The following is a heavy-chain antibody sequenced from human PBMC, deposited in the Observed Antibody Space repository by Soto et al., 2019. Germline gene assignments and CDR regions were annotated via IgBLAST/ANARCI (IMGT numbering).Heavy chain of an antibody. CDR2: ISSNGGST. V-gene: IGHV3-64D*06. CDR3: TRRDGYCSSTSCYPYGMDV. CDR1: GFTFSSYA. D-gene: IGHD2-2*03. J-gene: IGHJ6*02. Sequence: EVQLVESGGGLVQPGGSLRLSCSASGFTFSSYAMHWVRQAPGKGLEYVSAISSNGGSTYYADSVKGRFTISRDNSKNTLYLQMSSLRAEDTVVYYCTRRDGYCSSTSCYPYGMDVWGQGTTVTVSS.